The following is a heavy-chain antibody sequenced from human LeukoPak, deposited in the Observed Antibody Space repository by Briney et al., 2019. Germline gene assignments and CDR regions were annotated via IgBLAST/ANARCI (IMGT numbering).Heavy chain of an antibody. Sequence: KASETLSLTCTVSGYSISNGYYWAWLRQPPGKGLEWIGSIYHSGSTYYNPSPNSRVTISVDTSKNQFSLKLSSVTAADTAVYYCARAYSSSWYMNWFDPWGQGTLVTVSS. V-gene: IGHV4-38-2*02. CDR2: IYHSGST. D-gene: IGHD6-13*01. CDR3: ARAYSSSWYMNWFDP. CDR1: GYSISNGYY. J-gene: IGHJ5*02.